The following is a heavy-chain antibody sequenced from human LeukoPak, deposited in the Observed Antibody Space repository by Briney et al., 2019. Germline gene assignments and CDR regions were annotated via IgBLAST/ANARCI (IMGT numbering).Heavy chain of an antibody. J-gene: IGHJ6*03. CDR1: GFTFSSYA. V-gene: IGHV3-23*01. D-gene: IGHD6-13*01. CDR3: AREYPKLAAAGTYYYYYMDV. CDR2: ISGSGGST. Sequence: GGSLRLSCAASGFTFSSYAMSWVRQAPGKGLEWVSAISGSGGSTYYADSVKGRFTISRDNSKNTLYLQMNSLRAEDTAVYYCAREYPKLAAAGTYYYYYMDVWGKGTTVTVSS.